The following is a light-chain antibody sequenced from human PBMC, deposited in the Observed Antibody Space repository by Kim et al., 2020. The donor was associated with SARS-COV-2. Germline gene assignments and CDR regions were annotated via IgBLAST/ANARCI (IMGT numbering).Light chain of an antibody. CDR3: QQSYSSPLLT. CDR1: QTVSTY. V-gene: IGKV1-39*01. CDR2: VAS. Sequence: SVGDRVTITCRASQTVSTYLHWYQQRPGKAPQLLISVASTLQGGVPSRFSGSGSETEFTLTISSLQPEDVATYYCQQSYSSPLLTFGGGTKVDIK. J-gene: IGKJ4*01.